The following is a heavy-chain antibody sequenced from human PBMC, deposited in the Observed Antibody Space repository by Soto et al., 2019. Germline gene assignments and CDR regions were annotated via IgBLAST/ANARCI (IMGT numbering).Heavy chain of an antibody. J-gene: IGHJ4*02. D-gene: IGHD3-16*02. CDR3: AKGPMITFGGVIPDY. V-gene: IGHV3-23*01. CDR1: GFTFISYA. CDR2: ISGSACST. Sequence: GGSLRLSCAACGFTFISYAMRWIRQAPGEGLEWVSAISGSACSTYYADSVKGRCTISRDNSKDTLYLQMNSLRAEDTAVYYCAKGPMITFGGVIPDYWGQGTLVTVSS.